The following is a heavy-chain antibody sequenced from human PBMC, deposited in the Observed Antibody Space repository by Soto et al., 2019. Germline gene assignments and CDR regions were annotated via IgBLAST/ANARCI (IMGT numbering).Heavy chain of an antibody. CDR3: ARQADDRSGWYYRPEYFQH. Sequence: QLHLQESGPGLVKPSETLSLTCTVSGGSISSSSYYWGCIRQPPGKGLEWIGSIYYSGSTYYNPSIKRRVTISVDTSKNQFALKLSSVTAADTAVYYCARQADDRSGWYYRPEYFQHWGQGTLVTVSS. D-gene: IGHD6-19*01. V-gene: IGHV4-39*01. CDR2: IYYSGST. J-gene: IGHJ1*01. CDR1: GGSISSSSYY.